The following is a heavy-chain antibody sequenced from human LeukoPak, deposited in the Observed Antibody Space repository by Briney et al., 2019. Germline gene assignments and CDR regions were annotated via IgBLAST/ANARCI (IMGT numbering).Heavy chain of an antibody. D-gene: IGHD6-19*01. CDR3: ARGVRIAVAGNIDY. V-gene: IGHV3-30*04. CDR1: GFTFSSYA. Sequence: GGSLRLSCAASGFTFSSYAMHWVRQAPGKGLEWEAAISYDGSNKKYADSVKGRFTISRDNSKNTLYLQMNSLRAEDTAVYYCARGVRIAVAGNIDYWGQGTLVTVSS. J-gene: IGHJ4*02. CDR2: ISYDGSNK.